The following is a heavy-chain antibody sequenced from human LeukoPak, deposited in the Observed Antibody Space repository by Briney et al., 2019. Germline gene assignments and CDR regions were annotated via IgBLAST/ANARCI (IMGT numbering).Heavy chain of an antibody. CDR1: GGSISSNSYY. CDR2: IYYSGST. Sequence: KSSETLSLTCTVSGGSISSNSYYWGWIRQPPGKGLEWIGSIYYSGSTYYNPSLKGRVTISVDTSKNQFSLKLSSVTAADTAVYYCARLLYYGSGRQNYYFDYWGQGTLVTVSS. D-gene: IGHD3-10*01. J-gene: IGHJ4*02. CDR3: ARLLYYGSGRQNYYFDY. V-gene: IGHV4-39*01.